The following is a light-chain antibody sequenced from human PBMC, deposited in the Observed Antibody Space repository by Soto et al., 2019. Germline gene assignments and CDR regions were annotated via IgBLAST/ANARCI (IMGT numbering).Light chain of an antibody. CDR3: QQRSNWPRT. CDR2: DAS. J-gene: IGKJ1*01. Sequence: EIVLIPSPATPSLSKGERATLSCRASQSVSSYLGWYQQKPGQAPRLLIYDASNRATGIPARFSGSGSGTDFILTISSLEPEDFAVYYCQQRSNWPRTFGQGTKVDIK. V-gene: IGKV3-11*01. CDR1: QSVSSY.